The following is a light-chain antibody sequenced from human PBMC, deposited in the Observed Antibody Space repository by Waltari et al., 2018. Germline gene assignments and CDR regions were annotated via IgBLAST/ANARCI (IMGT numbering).Light chain of an antibody. V-gene: IGKV1-39*01. CDR3: QQSYITPYT. CDR1: QSVKSY. CDR2: GAS. Sequence: DIEMTQSPSSLSASVGDTITITCRASQSVKSYLNWYQQKQGKAPQLLVYGASTVQSGAPSMISASGSGTNFTLTVSRLQPEDSATFYCQQSYITPYTFGQGTKLEIK. J-gene: IGKJ2*01.